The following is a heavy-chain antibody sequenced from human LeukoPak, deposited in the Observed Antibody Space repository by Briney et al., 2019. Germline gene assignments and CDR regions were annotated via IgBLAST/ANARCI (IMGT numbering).Heavy chain of an antibody. D-gene: IGHD3-22*01. CDR2: ISSSGSTI. V-gene: IGHV3-48*03. CDR3: ASSRTSDSSGYSYYYYGMDV. Sequence: AESLSLSCAASGFTFSSYEMNWVRQAPGKGLEWVSYISSSGSTIDYADSVKGRFTISRDNAKNSLYLQMNSLRAEDTAVYYCASSRTSDSSGYSYYYYGMDVWGQGTTVTVSS. J-gene: IGHJ6*02. CDR1: GFTFSSYE.